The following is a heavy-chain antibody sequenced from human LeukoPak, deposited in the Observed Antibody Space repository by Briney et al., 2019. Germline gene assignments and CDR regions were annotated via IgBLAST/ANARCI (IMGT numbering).Heavy chain of an antibody. CDR1: GYTFTSYY. Sequence: ASVKVSCKASGYTFTSYYMHWVRQAPGQGLEWMGIINPSGGSTSYAQKFQGGVTMTRDTSTSTVYMELSSLRSEDTAVYYCARGPHCSSTSCYPYHDAFDIWGQGTMVTVSS. CDR2: INPSGGST. J-gene: IGHJ3*02. CDR3: ARGPHCSSTSCYPYHDAFDI. V-gene: IGHV1-46*01. D-gene: IGHD2-2*01.